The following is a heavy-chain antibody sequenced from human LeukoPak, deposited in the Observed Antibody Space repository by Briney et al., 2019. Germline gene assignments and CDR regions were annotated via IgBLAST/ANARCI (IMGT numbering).Heavy chain of an antibody. CDR3: ARGRFVLVPSLERWYFDL. D-gene: IGHD2-8*02. CDR1: GFTLRNHD. V-gene: IGHV3-13*01. J-gene: IGHJ2*01. Sequence: PGGSLRLSCTASGFTLRNHDMHWVRQTTEKGLEWVSGIGTEGDTFYPDAVKGRFTISRENAKNSFYLQMNSLRAGDTAVYYCARGRFVLVPSLERWYFDLWGRGTLVTVSS. CDR2: IGTEGDT.